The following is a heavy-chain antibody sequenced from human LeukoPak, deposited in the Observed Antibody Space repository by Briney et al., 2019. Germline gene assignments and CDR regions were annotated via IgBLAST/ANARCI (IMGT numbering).Heavy chain of an antibody. CDR2: ISGSGGST. D-gene: IGHD6-13*01. CDR1: GFSFSSSG. CDR3: AKDAAAGSYSSSWYSY. J-gene: IGHJ4*02. V-gene: IGHV3-23*01. Sequence: GGSLRLSCAASGFSFSSSGMSRVPQAPRKGLGWVSAISGSGGSTYYADSVKGRFTISRDNSKNTLYLQMNSLRAEDTAVYYYAKDAAAGSYSSSWYSYWGQGTLVTVSS.